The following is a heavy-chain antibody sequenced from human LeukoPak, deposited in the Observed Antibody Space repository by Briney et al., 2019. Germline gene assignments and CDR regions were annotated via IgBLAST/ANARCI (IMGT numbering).Heavy chain of an antibody. J-gene: IGHJ4*02. CDR2: IYTSGST. Sequence: SETLSLTCTVSGGSISSYYWSWIRQPAGKGLEWIGRIYTSGSTNYNPSLKSRVTISVDTSKNQFSLKLSSVTAADTAVYYCARSMGYCSGGSCYRGVYFDYWGQGTLVTVSS. CDR3: ARSMGYCSGGSCYRGVYFDY. V-gene: IGHV4-4*07. CDR1: GGSISSYY. D-gene: IGHD2-15*01.